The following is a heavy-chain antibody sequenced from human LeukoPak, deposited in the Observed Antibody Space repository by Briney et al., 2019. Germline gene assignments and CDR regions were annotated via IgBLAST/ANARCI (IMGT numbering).Heavy chain of an antibody. CDR3: ARSGNYDSSGFDY. CDR1: GFTISSNY. CDR2: IYSGGST. D-gene: IGHD3-22*01. Sequence: GGSLRLSYAASGFTISSNYMSWVRQAPGKGLEWVSVIYSGGSTYYADSVKGRFTISRDNSKNTLYLQMNSLRAEDTAVYYCARSGNYDSSGFDYWGQGTLVTVSS. V-gene: IGHV3-66*01. J-gene: IGHJ4*02.